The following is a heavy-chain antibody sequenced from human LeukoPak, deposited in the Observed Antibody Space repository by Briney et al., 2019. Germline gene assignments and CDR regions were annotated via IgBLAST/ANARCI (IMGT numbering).Heavy chain of an antibody. D-gene: IGHD6-19*01. Sequence: GGSLRLSCVVSGFDFSGFSMSWVRQAPGKGLEWVANIKQDGSEKYYVDSVKGRFTISRDNAKNSLYLQMNSLRAEDTAVYYCARDWLVFGYWGQGTLVTVSS. V-gene: IGHV3-7*01. J-gene: IGHJ4*02. CDR1: GFDFSGFS. CDR2: IKQDGSEK. CDR3: ARDWLVFGY.